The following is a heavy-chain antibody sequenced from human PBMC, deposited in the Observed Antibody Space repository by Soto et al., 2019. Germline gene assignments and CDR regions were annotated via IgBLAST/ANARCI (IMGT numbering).Heavy chain of an antibody. CDR1: GYTFTSYD. CDR3: ARGFRAVMAIFAVVIYYGMDV. D-gene: IGHD3-3*01. Sequence: ASVKVSCKASGYTFTSYDINWVRQATGQGLEWMGWMNPNSGNTGYAQKFQGRVTMTRNTSISTAYMELSSLRSEDTAVYYCARGFRAVMAIFAVVIYYGMDVWGQGTTVTVSS. J-gene: IGHJ6*02. V-gene: IGHV1-8*01. CDR2: MNPNSGNT.